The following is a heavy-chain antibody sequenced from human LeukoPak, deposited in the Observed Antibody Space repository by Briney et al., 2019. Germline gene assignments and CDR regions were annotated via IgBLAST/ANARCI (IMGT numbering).Heavy chain of an antibody. V-gene: IGHV1-8*03. CDR3: ARGFIAVAGTLGY. CDR1: GYTFTSYD. Sequence: ASVKVSCKASGYTFTSYDINWVRQATGQGLEWMGWMNPNSGNTGYAQKFQGRVTITRNTSISTAYMELSSLRSEDTAVYYCARGFIAVAGTLGYWGQGTLVTVSS. D-gene: IGHD6-19*01. CDR2: MNPNSGNT. J-gene: IGHJ4*02.